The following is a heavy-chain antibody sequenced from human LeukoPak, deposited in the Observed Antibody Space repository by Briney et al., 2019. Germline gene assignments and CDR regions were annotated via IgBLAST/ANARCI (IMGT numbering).Heavy chain of an antibody. CDR3: ARDLNWETY. J-gene: IGHJ4*02. CDR1: GFTFSSYW. CDR2: IKQDGSEK. D-gene: IGHD7-27*01. V-gene: IGHV3-7*01. Sequence: GGSLRLSCAASGFTFSSYWMSWVRQAPGKGLEWVANIKQDGSEKYYVDSVKGRFTISRDNAKNSLFLEMASLRVEDTAVYYCARDLNWETYWGQGTLVSVSS.